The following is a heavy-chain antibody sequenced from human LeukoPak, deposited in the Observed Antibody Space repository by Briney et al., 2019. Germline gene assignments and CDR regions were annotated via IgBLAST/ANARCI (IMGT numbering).Heavy chain of an antibody. CDR3: AREGDSSSYSWFAFDI. D-gene: IGHD6-13*01. CDR1: GFTFSSYS. CDR2: ISSSSSYI. V-gene: IGHV3-21*01. Sequence: PGGSLRLSCAASGFTFSSYSMNWVRQAPGKGLEWVSSISSSSSYIYYADSVKGRFTISRDNAKNSLYLQMNSLRAEHTAVYYCAREGDSSSYSWFAFDIWGQGTMVTVSS. J-gene: IGHJ3*02.